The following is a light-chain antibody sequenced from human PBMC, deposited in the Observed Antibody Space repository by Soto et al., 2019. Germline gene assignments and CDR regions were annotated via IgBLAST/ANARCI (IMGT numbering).Light chain of an antibody. CDR3: QQYDSSWT. CDR2: GVS. CDR1: QSVPSNF. V-gene: IGKV3-20*01. J-gene: IGKJ1*01. Sequence: EIVVTQSPGTLSLSPGERATPSCRASQSVPSNFLAWYQQKPGQAPILVIYGVSRRATGIPDRFSGSGSGTDFTLTISRLEPEDFAVYYCQQYDSSWTFGQGTKVEIK.